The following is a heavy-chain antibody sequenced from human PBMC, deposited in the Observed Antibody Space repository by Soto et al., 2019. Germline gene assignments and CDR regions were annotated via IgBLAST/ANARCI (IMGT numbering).Heavy chain of an antibody. D-gene: IGHD2-2*01. V-gene: IGHV4-30-2*01. J-gene: IGHJ4*02. Sequence: SETLSLTCTVSGGSITTPGYSWSWIRQPPGKAPEWIGYVYHNGNAYPKPSLKSRVTISLDGAKNQFSLKMTSVTAADTGLYYCARLYCSSVSCYNDYWGPGVLVTVSS. CDR1: GGSITTPGYS. CDR2: VYHNGNA. CDR3: ARLYCSSVSCYNDY.